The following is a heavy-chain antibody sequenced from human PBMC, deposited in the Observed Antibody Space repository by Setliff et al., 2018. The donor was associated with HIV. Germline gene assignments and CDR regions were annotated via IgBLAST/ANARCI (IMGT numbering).Heavy chain of an antibody. CDR2: IYYTGST. CDR1: GGSMSSYY. Sequence: LSLTCTVSGGSMSSYYWSWIRQPPGKGLEWIGSIYYTGSTDYNPSLMSRVTISLDTPKNQFSLKLDSVIAADTAVYYCARNRVPSSLWGQGTLVTVSS. D-gene: IGHD3-10*01. J-gene: IGHJ4*02. V-gene: IGHV4-59*01. CDR3: ARNRVPSSL.